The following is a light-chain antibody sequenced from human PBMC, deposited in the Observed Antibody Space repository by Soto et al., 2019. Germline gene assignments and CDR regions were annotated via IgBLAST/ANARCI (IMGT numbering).Light chain of an antibody. CDR3: QQIYSTPIT. V-gene: IGKV1-39*01. Sequence: DIQMTQSPSSLSASVGDRVTITCRASQTISSYLNWYQQKPGKAPKLLIYPASSFQSGIPSRFSCSGSGTDFTLTISSLQPEDFATYYCQQIYSTPITFGQGTRLEIK. CDR2: PAS. J-gene: IGKJ5*01. CDR1: QTISSY.